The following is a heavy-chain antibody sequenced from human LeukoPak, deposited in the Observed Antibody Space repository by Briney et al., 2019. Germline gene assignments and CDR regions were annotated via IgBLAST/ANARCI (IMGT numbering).Heavy chain of an antibody. CDR2: IWYDGSNK. D-gene: IGHD6-13*01. Sequence: GGSLRLSCAASGFIFSTYGMHWVRQAPGKGLEWVAVIWYDGSNKYYADSVKGRFTIPRDNSKNALFLQMNSLRAEDTAMYYCARETIAADGNRDYYYYYGLDVWGQGTTVTVSS. CDR1: GFIFSTYG. CDR3: ARETIAADGNRDYYYYYGLDV. J-gene: IGHJ6*02. V-gene: IGHV3-33*01.